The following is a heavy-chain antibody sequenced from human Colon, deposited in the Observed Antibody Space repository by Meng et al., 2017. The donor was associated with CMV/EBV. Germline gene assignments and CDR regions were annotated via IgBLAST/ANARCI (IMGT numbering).Heavy chain of an antibody. V-gene: IGHV1-2*02. J-gene: IGHJ3*01. CDR3: ARNSDYYDSAGYYYDRAFDL. D-gene: IGHD3-22*01. CDR1: GYVFSDFY. CDR2: INPDSGAT. Sequence: ASVKVSCKASGYVFSDFYINWVRQAPGQGLEWVGWINPDSGATYYTQRFQGRVTMTRDTSGRTAYMELSSLRSDDTAIYYCARNSDYYDSAGYYYDRAFDLWGQETMVTVSS.